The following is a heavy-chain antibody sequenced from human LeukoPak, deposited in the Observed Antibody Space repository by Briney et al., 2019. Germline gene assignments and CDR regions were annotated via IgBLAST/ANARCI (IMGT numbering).Heavy chain of an antibody. Sequence: GGSLRLSCAASGFTFSDYYMSWIRQAPGKGREGVSYISSSGSTIYYADSVKGRFTISRDNAKNSLYLQMNSLRAEDTAVYYCAREDYYDSSGVSYDYWGQGTLVTVSS. D-gene: IGHD3-22*01. CDR2: ISSSGSTI. CDR3: AREDYYDSSGVSYDY. J-gene: IGHJ4*02. CDR1: GFTFSDYY. V-gene: IGHV3-11*01.